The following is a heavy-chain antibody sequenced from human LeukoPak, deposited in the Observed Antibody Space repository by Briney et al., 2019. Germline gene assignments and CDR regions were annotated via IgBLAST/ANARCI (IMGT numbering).Heavy chain of an antibody. J-gene: IGHJ4*02. CDR1: GGTFSSYA. CDR2: ISAYNGNT. D-gene: IGHD6-19*01. CDR3: ARVSVAGTEIDY. Sequence: GASVKVSCKASGGTFSSYAISWVRQAPGQGLEWMGWISAYNGNTNYAQKLQGRVTMTTDTSTSTAYMELRSLRSDDTAVYYCARVSVAGTEIDYWGQGTLVTVSS. V-gene: IGHV1-18*01.